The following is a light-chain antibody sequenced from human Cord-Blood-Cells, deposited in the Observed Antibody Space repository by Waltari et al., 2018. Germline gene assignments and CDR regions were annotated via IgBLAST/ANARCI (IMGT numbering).Light chain of an antibody. J-gene: IGLJ3*02. Sequence: QSALNQPRSVSGSPGQSVTISCPGTTSDVGGSNTVSWYQQHPGKAPKLMLYDVSKRPSGVPDRFAGSKSGNTASLTISGLQAEDEADYYCCSYAGSYTWVFGGGTKLTVL. CDR1: TSDVGGSNT. V-gene: IGLV2-11*01. CDR2: DVS. CDR3: CSYAGSYTWV.